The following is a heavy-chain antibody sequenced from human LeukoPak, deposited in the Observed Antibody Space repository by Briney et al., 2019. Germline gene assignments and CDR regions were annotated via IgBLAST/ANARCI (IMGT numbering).Heavy chain of an antibody. J-gene: IGHJ4*02. CDR3: ARVTSGIFHH. CDR1: GDSVSSNLVT. V-gene: IGHV6-1*01. Sequence: SQTLSLTCAISGDSVSSNLVTWNWVRQSPSRGLEWLGRTYFRSKWNNDYAVSVIGRITINPDASKNLFSLQLNSVTPEDTAVYYCARVTSGIFHHWGQGTLVTVSS. CDR2: TYFRSKWNN. D-gene: IGHD1-1*01.